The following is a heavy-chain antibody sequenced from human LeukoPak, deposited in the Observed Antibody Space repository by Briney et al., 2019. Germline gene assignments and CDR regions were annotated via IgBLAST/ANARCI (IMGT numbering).Heavy chain of an antibody. Sequence: GGSLRLFCAASGFTFSDYYMSWIRQAPGKGLEWVSYISSSGSTIYYADSVKGRFTISRDNAKNSLYLQMNSLRAEDTAVYYCAREIPYDPRHYYYYYGMDVWGQGTTVTVSS. CDR3: AREIPYDPRHYYYYYGMDV. CDR2: ISSSGSTI. CDR1: GFTFSDYY. D-gene: IGHD3-3*01. V-gene: IGHV3-11*01. J-gene: IGHJ6*02.